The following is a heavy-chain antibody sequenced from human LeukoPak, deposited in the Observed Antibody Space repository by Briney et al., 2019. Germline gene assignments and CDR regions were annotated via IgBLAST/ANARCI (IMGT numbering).Heavy chain of an antibody. CDR2: ISYDGSNK. CDR3: ARDSAPRDYYYYGMDV. CDR1: EFTFSSYA. J-gene: IGHJ6*02. V-gene: IGHV3-30-3*01. D-gene: IGHD6-6*01. Sequence: GSLSLSCEASEFTFSSYAMHWVRQAPGKGLEWVAVISYDGSNKYYADSVKGRFTISRDNSKNTLYLQMNSLRAEDTAVYYCARDSAPRDYYYYGMDVWGQGTTVTVSS.